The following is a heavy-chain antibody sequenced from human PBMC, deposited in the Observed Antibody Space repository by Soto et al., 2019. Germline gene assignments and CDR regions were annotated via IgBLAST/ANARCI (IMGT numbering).Heavy chain of an antibody. CDR3: ARHPSDFWFAP. CDR2: IYYSGST. J-gene: IGHJ5*02. CDR1: GGSISSSSYF. D-gene: IGHD2-21*02. Sequence: TSETLSLTCTVSGGSISSSSYFWGWIRQPPGKGLEWIGSIYYSGSTYYNPSLKSRVTVSVDTSKNQFSLKLSSVTAADTAVYYCARHPSDFWFAPWGQGTRVTVSS. V-gene: IGHV4-39*01.